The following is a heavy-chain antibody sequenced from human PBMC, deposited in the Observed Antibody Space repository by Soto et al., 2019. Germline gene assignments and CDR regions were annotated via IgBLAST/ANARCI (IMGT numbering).Heavy chain of an antibody. CDR1: GFTFSGHW. J-gene: IGHJ3*02. D-gene: IGHD2-2*01. V-gene: IGHV3-74*03. CDR2: INTDGGSS. Sequence: EVQLVESGGDLVQPGGSLRLSCAASGFTFSGHWMHWVRQVPGKGLEWVSRINTDGGSSAYADSVKGRFTISRDNAKNTLDLQMNGLRAEDTAVYYCAREAGYCSRTSCYRRAFDTWGQETTVTVSS. CDR3: AREAGYCSRTSCYRRAFDT.